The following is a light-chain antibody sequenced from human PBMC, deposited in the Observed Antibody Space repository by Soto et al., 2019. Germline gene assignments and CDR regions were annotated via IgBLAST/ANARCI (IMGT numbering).Light chain of an antibody. J-gene: IGLJ2*01. V-gene: IGLV2-14*01. CDR3: TSYSSSNTHVL. CDR1: DSDVGGYNY. Sequence: QSALTQPASVSGSPGQSITFSCTGTDSDVGGYNYVSWYQQHSGKAPKLMIFEVTNRPSGVSHRFSGSKSGNTASLTISGLQAADEADYYCTSYSSSNTHVLFGGGTKLTVL. CDR2: EVT.